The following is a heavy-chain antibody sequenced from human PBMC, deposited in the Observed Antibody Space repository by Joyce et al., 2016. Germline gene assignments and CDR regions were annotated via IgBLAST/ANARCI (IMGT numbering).Heavy chain of an antibody. Sequence: QVQLRQWGAGLLKPSETLSLTCAVSGGPFRGFFWTWVRQPPGKALEWIGDITTSGATNYNPSLRSRVAISVDTSNNQFSLTLTSLSAADMAVYYCARSQWQAPLMYWGQGTLVTVSP. J-gene: IGHJ4*02. D-gene: IGHD6-19*01. CDR3: ARSQWQAPLMY. CDR1: GGPFRGFF. CDR2: ITTSGAT. V-gene: IGHV4-34*02.